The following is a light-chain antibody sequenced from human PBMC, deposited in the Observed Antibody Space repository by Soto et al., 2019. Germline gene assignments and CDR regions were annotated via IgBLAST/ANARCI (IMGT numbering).Light chain of an antibody. CDR2: DVS. V-gene: IGLV2-14*01. J-gene: IGLJ1*01. CDR3: SSYTSGSLYV. CDR1: SSDVGGYNY. Sequence: QSALTQPASVSGSPGQSIAISCTGTSSDVGGYNYVSWYQQHPGKAPKVMIYDVSNRPSGVSDRFSGSKSGNTASLTISGLQADDEADYYCSSYTSGSLYVFGTGTQLTVL.